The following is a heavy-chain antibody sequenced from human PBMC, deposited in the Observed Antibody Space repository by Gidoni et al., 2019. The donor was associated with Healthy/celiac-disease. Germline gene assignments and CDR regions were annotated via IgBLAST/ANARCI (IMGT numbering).Heavy chain of an antibody. D-gene: IGHD3-3*01. V-gene: IGHV3-48*02. CDR2: ISSSSSTI. CDR3: ERGVGSYDVWSGSYYEYGMDV. J-gene: IGHJ6*02. CDR1: AFTFSSYS. Sequence: GWSLRLSCAASAFTFSSYSMNWVRQAPGKGLEWVSYISSSSSTIYYSDSVKGRLTISRDNAKNSMYLQMKSLRDEDTAVNYWERGVGSYDVWSGSYYEYGMDVWGQGTTVTVSS.